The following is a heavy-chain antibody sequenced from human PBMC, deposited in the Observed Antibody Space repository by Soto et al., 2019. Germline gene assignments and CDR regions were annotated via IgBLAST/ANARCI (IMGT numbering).Heavy chain of an antibody. CDR3: AHLGYCSGGSCHNWFDP. V-gene: IGHV2-5*02. Sequence: QITLKESGPTLVKPTQTLTLTCAFSGFSLTTTGVGVGWIRQPPGKALEWLALIYWDDNKRYSPSLKSRLSTTKXXSXNXXVLTMTNMDPVDTATYYCAHLGYCSGGSCHNWFDPWGQGTLVTVSS. CDR1: GFSLTTTGVG. J-gene: IGHJ5*02. CDR2: IYWDDNK. D-gene: IGHD2-15*01.